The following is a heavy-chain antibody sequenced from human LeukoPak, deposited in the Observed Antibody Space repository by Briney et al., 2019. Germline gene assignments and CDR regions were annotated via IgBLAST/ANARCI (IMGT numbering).Heavy chain of an antibody. CDR2: MTGSGGST. CDR3: AKDRSPYYTNYYDSSGTDAFDI. J-gene: IGHJ3*02. Sequence: GGSLRLSCAAAGFTFSSYAMSWVRQAPGKGLEWVSTMTGSGGSTYYGDSVKGRFTISRDNSKNTVYLQMNILRAEDTALYYCAKDRSPYYTNYYDSSGTDAFDIWGQGTMVTVSS. V-gene: IGHV3-23*01. CDR1: GFTFSSYA. D-gene: IGHD3-22*01.